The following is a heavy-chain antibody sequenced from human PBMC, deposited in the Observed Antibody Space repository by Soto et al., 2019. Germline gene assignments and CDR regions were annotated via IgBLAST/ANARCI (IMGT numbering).Heavy chain of an antibody. J-gene: IGHJ4*02. V-gene: IGHV4-4*07. CDR3: ARGPLAHSYFDL. CDR2: MYNSERT. CDR1: GGSISGYY. Sequence: ESLCLSCPVSGGSISGYYWSWIRQPAGKGLEWIGRMYNSERTNYNPSLKSRVTMSMDTSKNQFSLKLTSVTAADTAVYFCARGPLAHSYFDLWGQGTLVTVYS.